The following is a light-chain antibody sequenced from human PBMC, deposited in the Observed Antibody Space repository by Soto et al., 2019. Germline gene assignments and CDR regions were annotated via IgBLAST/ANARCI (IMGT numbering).Light chain of an antibody. J-gene: IGLJ7*01. CDR2: LNSDGSH. V-gene: IGLV4-69*01. Sequence: QLVLTQSPSASASLGASVKLTCTLSSGHSSYAIAWHQQQPEEGPRYLMKLNSDGSHSKGDGIPDRFSGSSAGAERYLTISSLQSEDEADYYCQTWGTGIAVFGGGTQLTVL. CDR3: QTWGTGIAV. CDR1: SGHSSYA.